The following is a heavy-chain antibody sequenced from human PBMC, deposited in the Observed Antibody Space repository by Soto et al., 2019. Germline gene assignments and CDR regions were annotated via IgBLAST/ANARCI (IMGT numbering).Heavy chain of an antibody. V-gene: IGHV4-38-2*01. CDR1: GYSITSGYY. D-gene: IGHD2-15*01. CDR3: ARSGGSAGWSDP. CDR2: ISHSGTT. Sequence: SETLSLTCVVSGYSITSGYYWGWIRQPPGKGLEWIGSISHSGTTFYSSSLKSRVTISKDASKNQFSLTVNSVIAADTAVYYCARSGGSAGWSDPWGPGRLLTVFS. J-gene: IGHJ5*02.